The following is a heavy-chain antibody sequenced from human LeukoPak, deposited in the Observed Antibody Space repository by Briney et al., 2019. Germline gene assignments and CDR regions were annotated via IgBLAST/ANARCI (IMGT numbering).Heavy chain of an antibody. V-gene: IGHV3-20*04. Sequence: GGSLRLSCAASGFSFDDYGMSWVRQAPGKGLEWVSGINWNGGSTGYADSVKGRFIISRANARNSLYLQMNNLRAEDTAVYYCARPRGCGSARCNNFDYWGQGTLVTVSS. D-gene: IGHD2-2*01. CDR2: INWNGGST. J-gene: IGHJ4*02. CDR1: GFSFDDYG. CDR3: ARPRGCGSARCNNFDY.